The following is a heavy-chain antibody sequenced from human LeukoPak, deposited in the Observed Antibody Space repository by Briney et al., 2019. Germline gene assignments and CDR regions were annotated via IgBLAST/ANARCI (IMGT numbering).Heavy chain of an antibody. Sequence: SETLSLTCTVSGYSISSGYYWGWIRRPPGKGLEWIGSIYHSGSTYYNPSLKSRVTISVDTSKNQFSLKLSSVTAADTAVYYCAREYCGGDCYYGWFDPWGQGTLVTVSS. CDR3: AREYCGGDCYYGWFDP. J-gene: IGHJ5*02. CDR1: GYSISSGYY. D-gene: IGHD2-21*02. CDR2: IYHSGST. V-gene: IGHV4-38-2*02.